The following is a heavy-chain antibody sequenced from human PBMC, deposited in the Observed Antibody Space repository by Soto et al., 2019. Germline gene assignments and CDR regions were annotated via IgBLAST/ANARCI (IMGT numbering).Heavy chain of an antibody. J-gene: IGHJ4*02. CDR1: GYTFTTYD. V-gene: IGHV1-8*01. Sequence: ASVKVSCKTSGYTFTTYDINWVRQATGQGLGWMGVINLNADKTGFAQKFQGRVTMTRDTSINTVYMELNNLRSEDTAVYYCARQRRGTWYYFDHWGQGTLVTVSS. CDR2: INLNADKT. CDR3: ARQRRGTWYYFDH. D-gene: IGHD3-16*01.